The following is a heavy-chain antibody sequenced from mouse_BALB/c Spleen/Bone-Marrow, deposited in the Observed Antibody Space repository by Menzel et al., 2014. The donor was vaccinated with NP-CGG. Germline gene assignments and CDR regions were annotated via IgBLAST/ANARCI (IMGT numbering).Heavy chain of an antibody. CDR2: ISNLAYSI. V-gene: IGHV5-15*02. Sequence: EVQLVESGGGLVQPGGSRKLSCAASGFTFSDYGMAWVRQAPGRGPEWVAFISNLAYSIYYADTVTGRFTISRENAKNTLHLEMSSLRSEDTAMYYCARDRGRYRYFDVWGAGTTVTVSS. CDR1: GFTFSDYG. J-gene: IGHJ1*01. CDR3: ARDRGRYRYFDV. D-gene: IGHD3-1*01.